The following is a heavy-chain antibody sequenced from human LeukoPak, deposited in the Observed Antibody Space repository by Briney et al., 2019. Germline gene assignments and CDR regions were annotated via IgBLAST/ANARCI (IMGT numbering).Heavy chain of an antibody. Sequence: GGSLRLSCAASGFTVSSNYMSWVRQAPGKGLEGVSVIYSGGSTYYADSVKGRFTISRDNSKNTLYLQMNSLRAEDTAVYYCAREFIGTAAGTDYWGQGTLVTVSS. CDR2: IYSGGST. CDR3: AREFIGTAAGTDY. V-gene: IGHV3-66*01. D-gene: IGHD6-13*01. CDR1: GFTVSSNY. J-gene: IGHJ4*02.